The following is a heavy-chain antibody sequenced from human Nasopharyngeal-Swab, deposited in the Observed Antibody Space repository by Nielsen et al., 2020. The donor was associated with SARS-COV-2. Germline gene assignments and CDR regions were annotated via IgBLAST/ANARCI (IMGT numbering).Heavy chain of an antibody. CDR2: IKQDGSEK. Sequence: GESLKISCAASGFTFSSYWMSWVRQAPGKGLEWVANIKQDGSEKYCVDSVKGRFTISRDNAKNSLYLQMNSLRAEDTAVYYCARGVVRLDYWGQGTLVTVSS. D-gene: IGHD2-15*01. CDR1: GFTFSSYW. CDR3: ARGVVRLDY. J-gene: IGHJ4*02. V-gene: IGHV3-7*05.